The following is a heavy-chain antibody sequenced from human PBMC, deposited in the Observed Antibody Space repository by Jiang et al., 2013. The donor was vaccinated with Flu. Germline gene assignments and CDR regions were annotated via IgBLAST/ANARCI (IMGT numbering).Heavy chain of an antibody. Sequence: LVESGGGLVKPGGSLRLSCAASGFTFSSYSMNWVRQAPGKGLEWVSSISSSSSYIYYADSVKGRFTISRDNAKNSLYLQMNSLRAEDTAVYYCARERRESGSYYAAFDIWGQGTMVTVSS. V-gene: IGHV3-21*01. CDR2: ISSSSSYI. CDR3: ARERRESGSYYAAFDI. D-gene: IGHD1-26*01. J-gene: IGHJ3*02. CDR1: GFTFSSYS.